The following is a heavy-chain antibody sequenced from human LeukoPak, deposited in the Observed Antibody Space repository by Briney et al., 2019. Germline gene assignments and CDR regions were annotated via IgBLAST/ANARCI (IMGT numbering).Heavy chain of an antibody. J-gene: IGHJ3*02. CDR2: MYYSGST. V-gene: IGHV4-39*01. CDR1: GGSISSSNCC. CDR3: ARHGPPITSEYRPPYGAVDI. D-gene: IGHD2/OR15-2a*01. Sequence: SETLSLTCTVSGGSISSSNCCWGWIRQPPGKGLEVIASMYYSGSTYYNPSLKSRVTISVDTSKNQFSLKLGSVTAADTAVYYCARHGPPITSEYRPPYGAVDIWGQGTTVIVSS.